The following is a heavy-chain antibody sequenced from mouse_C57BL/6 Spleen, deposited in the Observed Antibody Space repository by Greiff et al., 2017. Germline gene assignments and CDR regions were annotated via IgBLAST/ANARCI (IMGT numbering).Heavy chain of an antibody. J-gene: IGHJ3*01. CDR2: INPSNGGT. Sequence: QVQLQQPGTELVKPGASVKLSCKASGYTFTSYWLHWVKQRPGQGLEWIGNINPSNGGTTYNEKFKSKATLTVDKSSSTAYMQLSSLTSEDSAVYYCARHGGHYCPFAYWGQGTLVTVSA. CDR3: ARHGGHYCPFAY. V-gene: IGHV1-53*01. CDR1: GYTFTSYW. D-gene: IGHD1-1*01.